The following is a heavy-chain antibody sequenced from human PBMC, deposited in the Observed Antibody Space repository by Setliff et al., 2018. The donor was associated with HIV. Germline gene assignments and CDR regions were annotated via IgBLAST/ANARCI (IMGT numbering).Heavy chain of an antibody. D-gene: IGHD3-16*01. V-gene: IGHV4-4*07. Sequence: KTSETLSLTCSVSTDSISSSHWSWMRQTAGKGLEWIGRIFGSGTTHYNPSLESRVTMSIDTAKKQFFLRLNSVTAADTAVYFCARDRSKYGTGSSAYNWFDPWGPGTLVTVSS. CDR3: ARDRSKYGTGSSAYNWFDP. CDR2: IFGSGTT. J-gene: IGHJ5*02. CDR1: TDSISSSH.